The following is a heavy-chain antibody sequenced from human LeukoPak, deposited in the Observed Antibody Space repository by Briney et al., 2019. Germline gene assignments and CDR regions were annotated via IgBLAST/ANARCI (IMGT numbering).Heavy chain of an antibody. CDR2: IKQDGSEK. V-gene: IGHV3-7*01. D-gene: IGHD3-9*01. CDR1: GFTFSSYW. CDR3: ARVDDILTSEGSFDY. J-gene: IGHJ4*02. Sequence: GGSLRLSCAASGFTFSSYWMSWVRQAPGKGLEWVANIKQDGSEKYYVDSVKGRFTISRDNAKNSLYLQMNSLRAEDTAVYYYARVDDILTSEGSFDYWGQGTLVTVSS.